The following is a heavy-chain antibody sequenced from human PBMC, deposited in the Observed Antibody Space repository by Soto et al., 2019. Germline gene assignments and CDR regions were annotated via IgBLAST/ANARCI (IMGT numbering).Heavy chain of an antibody. Sequence: PSETLSLTCSVSGGSINSSSYFWGWVRQPPGKGLEWIGSIYYSGSTYYNPSLRSRVTISVDTSRNQFSLKLSSVTAADTAVFYCARHYSSGSRNWFDPWGQGTLVTVSS. J-gene: IGHJ5*02. CDR1: GGSINSSSYF. CDR2: IYYSGST. D-gene: IGHD6-19*01. V-gene: IGHV4-39*01. CDR3: ARHYSSGSRNWFDP.